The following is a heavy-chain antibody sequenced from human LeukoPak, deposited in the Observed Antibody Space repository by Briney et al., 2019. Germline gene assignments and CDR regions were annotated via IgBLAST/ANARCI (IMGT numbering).Heavy chain of an antibody. Sequence: ASVKVSCKASGYTFTSYYMHWVRQAPGQGLEWMGIINPSGGSTSYAQKFQGRVTMTRDTSTSTVYMELSSLRSEDTAVYYCARGLGYYYDSSGYIGCFQHWGQGTLVTVSS. J-gene: IGHJ1*01. CDR3: ARGLGYYYDSSGYIGCFQH. D-gene: IGHD3-22*01. CDR1: GYTFTSYY. CDR2: INPSGGST. V-gene: IGHV1-46*01.